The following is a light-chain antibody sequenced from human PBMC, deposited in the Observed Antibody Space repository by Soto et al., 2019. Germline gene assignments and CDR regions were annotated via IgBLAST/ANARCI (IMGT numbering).Light chain of an antibody. V-gene: IGKV3-20*01. CDR3: QQYGSSPPRT. CDR1: QSVSSSY. Sequence: EIVLTQSPGTLSLSPGERATLSCRASQSVSSSYLAWYQQKPGQAPRLLICGASSRATGIPDRFSGSGSGTDFTITISRLEPEDFAVYYCQQYGSSPPRTFGRVTKVEIK. CDR2: GAS. J-gene: IGKJ4*02.